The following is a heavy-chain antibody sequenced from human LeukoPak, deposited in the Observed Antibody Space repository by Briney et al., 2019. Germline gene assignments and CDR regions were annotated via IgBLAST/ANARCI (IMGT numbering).Heavy chain of an antibody. CDR3: ARWNIVVVPAAGSPLPYNWFDP. D-gene: IGHD2-2*01. V-gene: IGHV3-7*01. Sequence: GGSLRLSCAASGFTFSSYWMSGVRQAPGKGLEWVANIKQDGSEKYYVDSVKGRFTISRDNAKNSLYLQMNSLRAEDTAVYYCARWNIVVVPAAGSPLPYNWFDPWGQGTLVTVSS. CDR1: GFTFSSYW. CDR2: IKQDGSEK. J-gene: IGHJ5*02.